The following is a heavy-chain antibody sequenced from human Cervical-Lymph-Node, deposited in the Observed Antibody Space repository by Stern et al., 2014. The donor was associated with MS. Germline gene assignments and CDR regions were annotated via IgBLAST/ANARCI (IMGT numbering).Heavy chain of an antibody. CDR3: AQGAGYYWYVGL. CDR1: GGSFINYA. CDR2: IIPIFGAP. Sequence: QVQLGQSGAEVKKPGSSVKVSCRPSGGSFINYAISWVRQAPGQGLEWMGGIIPIFGAPHYAQRFQARLTITADESTSTAYMELGSLTSDDTAIYYCAQGAGYYWYVGLWGRGTPITVSS. V-gene: IGHV1-69*01. D-gene: IGHD6-19*01. J-gene: IGHJ2*01.